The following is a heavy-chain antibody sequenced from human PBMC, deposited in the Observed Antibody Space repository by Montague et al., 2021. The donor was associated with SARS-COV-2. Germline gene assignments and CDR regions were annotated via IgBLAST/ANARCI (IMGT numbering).Heavy chain of an antibody. CDR2: ISYSGST. Sequence: SETLSLICSVSGGSISDYYWTWIRQSPGKGLEWIGYISYSGSTNYSPSLKSRVTISVDTSKKQVSLKLRSVTAADTAVYYCARDAPAAYDYDNSGLSHWGQGTLATVSS. CDR3: ARDAPAAYDYDNSGLSH. CDR1: GGSISDYY. J-gene: IGHJ4*02. D-gene: IGHD3-22*01. V-gene: IGHV4-59*12.